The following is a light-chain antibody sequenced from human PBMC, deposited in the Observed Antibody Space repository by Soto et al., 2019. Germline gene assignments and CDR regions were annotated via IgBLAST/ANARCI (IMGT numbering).Light chain of an antibody. V-gene: IGKV1-5*03. CDR3: QEYNSY. J-gene: IGKJ4*01. CDR2: RAS. CDR1: QNIDNW. Sequence: DLPMTQSPYTLSASVGDRVTITCRASQNIDNWLAWYQQKPGKPPKLLIYRASSLETGVPSRFSGSGSGTEFTLTISNLQPDDSATYYCQEYNSYFGGGTKVEIK.